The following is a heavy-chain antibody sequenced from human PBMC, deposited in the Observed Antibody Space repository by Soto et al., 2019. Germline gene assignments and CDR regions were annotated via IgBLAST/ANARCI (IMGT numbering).Heavy chain of an antibody. J-gene: IGHJ4*02. V-gene: IGHV1-3*05. CDR1: GYRFTAYA. D-gene: IGHD3-16*02. CDR2: INAANGDT. CDR3: ARSAISPSGVLIGPFDL. Sequence: QVQLVQSGAEEKKPGASVKGSCETSGYRFTAYAIHWLRQAPGQRPEWMGWINAANGDTRYAQKFQTRLTITRDTPASTDYMALSILRFEYTAVYYCARSAISPSGVLIGPFDLWGQGNLVAVSS.